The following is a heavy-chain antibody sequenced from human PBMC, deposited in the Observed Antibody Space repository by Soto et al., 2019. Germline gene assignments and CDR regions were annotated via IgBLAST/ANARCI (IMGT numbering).Heavy chain of an antibody. J-gene: IGHJ4*02. D-gene: IGHD3-3*01. V-gene: IGHV1-3*01. Sequence: QVQLVPSGAEVKKPGASVKVSCKTSGYTFTSYAMHWVRQAPGQRLEWMGWINAGNGNTKYSQKFQGRVTITRDTSASTAYMELSSLRSEDTAVYYCARTSGYYFYDYWGQGTLVTVSS. CDR1: GYTFTSYA. CDR3: ARTSGYYFYDY. CDR2: INAGNGNT.